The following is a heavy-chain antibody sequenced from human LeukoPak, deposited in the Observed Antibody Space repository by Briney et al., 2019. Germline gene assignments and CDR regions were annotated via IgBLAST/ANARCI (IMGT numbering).Heavy chain of an antibody. J-gene: IGHJ4*02. V-gene: IGHV4-59*08. D-gene: IGHD6-19*01. CDR3: ARWYSSGWAFDY. CDR2: VHYSGST. CDR1: GGTISSYY. Sequence: SETLSLTCTVSGGTISSYYWNWIRQAPGKGLEWIGYVHYSGSTKYNPSLKSRVTISVDTSKNQFSLKLSSVIAADTAVYYCARWYSSGWAFDYWGQGTLVTVSS.